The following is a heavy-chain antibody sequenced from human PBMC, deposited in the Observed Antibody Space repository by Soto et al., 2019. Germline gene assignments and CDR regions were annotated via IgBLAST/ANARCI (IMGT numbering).Heavy chain of an antibody. J-gene: IGHJ5*02. V-gene: IGHV4-31*03. D-gene: IGHD3-16*02. CDR1: GGSISSGGYY. Sequence: SETLSLTCTVSGGSISSGGYYWSWIRQHPGKGLEWIGYIYYSGSTYYNPSLKSRVTISVDTSKNQFSLKLSSVTAADTAVYYCAREGIGLHLGELSPGNWFDPWGQGTLVTVSS. CDR2: IYYSGST. CDR3: AREGIGLHLGELSPGNWFDP.